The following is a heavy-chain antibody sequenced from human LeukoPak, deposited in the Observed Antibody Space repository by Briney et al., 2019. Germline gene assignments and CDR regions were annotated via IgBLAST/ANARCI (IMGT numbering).Heavy chain of an antibody. V-gene: IGHV5-51*01. CDR3: ARQRNSYGFSIDY. CDR1: EYSFTSYW. Sequence: GESLKISCEGSEYSFTSYWSGWVRQMPGIVLEWMGIIYPGDSANRYSPSFHGQTIISADKSISTSYLQWSSLKASDTAMYYCARQRNSYGFSIDYWGQGNLVTVSS. CDR2: IYPGDSAN. D-gene: IGHD5-18*01. J-gene: IGHJ4*02.